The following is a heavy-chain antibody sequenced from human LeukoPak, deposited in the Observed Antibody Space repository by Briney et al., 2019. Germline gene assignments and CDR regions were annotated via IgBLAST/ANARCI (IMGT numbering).Heavy chain of an antibody. CDR1: GYSFTSYW. Sequence: GESLKISCKGSGYSFTSYWISWVRQMPGKGLEWMGRIDPSDSYTNYSPSFQGHVTISADKSISTAYLQWSSLKASDTAMYYCARTYYDYVWGSYRLNWSDPWGQGTLVTVSS. CDR2: IDPSDSYT. CDR3: ARTYYDYVWGSYRLNWSDP. D-gene: IGHD3-16*02. V-gene: IGHV5-10-1*01. J-gene: IGHJ5*02.